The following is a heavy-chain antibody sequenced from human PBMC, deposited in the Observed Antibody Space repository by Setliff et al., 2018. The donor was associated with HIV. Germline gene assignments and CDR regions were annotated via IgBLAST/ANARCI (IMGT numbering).Heavy chain of an antibody. V-gene: IGHV3-7*03. CDR3: ARAYNVYDYRSDSSGYDY. D-gene: IGHD3-22*01. Sequence: TSETLSLTCAVSGYSISSGYYWAWIRQSPGKGLDWVANINPDGSENHYVDSVKGRFTISRDNAKDSLYLEMNSLRAEDTAVYYCARAYNVYDYRSDSSGYDYWGQGTLVTVSS. CDR2: INPDGSEN. CDR1: GYSISSGYY. J-gene: IGHJ4*02.